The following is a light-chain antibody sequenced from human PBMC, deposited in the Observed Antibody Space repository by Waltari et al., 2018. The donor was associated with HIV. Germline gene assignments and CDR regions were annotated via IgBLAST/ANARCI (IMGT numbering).Light chain of an antibody. CDR2: SNK. CDR3: AAWDDSLKGGA. J-gene: IGLJ1*01. Sequence: QSVLAQPPSASGTPGQRVTISCSGSTSNIGGNTVSWYQQLPGTAPKLLIYSNKGRPSGVPDRLSGSTSGTSAALVISGLQSEDEADYYCAAWDDSLKGGAFGTGTKVTVL. V-gene: IGLV1-44*01. CDR1: TSNIGGNT.